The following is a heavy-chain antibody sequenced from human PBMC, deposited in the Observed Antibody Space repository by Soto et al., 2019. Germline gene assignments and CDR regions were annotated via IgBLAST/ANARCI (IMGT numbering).Heavy chain of an antibody. CDR3: ARTYDFWSGYYRWDNWFDP. J-gene: IGHJ5*02. Sequence: SETLSLTCAVYGGSFSGYYWSWIRQPPGKGLEWIGEINHSGSTNYNPSLKSRVTISVDTSKNQFSLKLSSVTAADTAVYYCARTYDFWSGYYRWDNWFDPWGQGTLVTVSS. CDR1: GGSFSGYY. V-gene: IGHV4-34*01. D-gene: IGHD3-3*01. CDR2: INHSGST.